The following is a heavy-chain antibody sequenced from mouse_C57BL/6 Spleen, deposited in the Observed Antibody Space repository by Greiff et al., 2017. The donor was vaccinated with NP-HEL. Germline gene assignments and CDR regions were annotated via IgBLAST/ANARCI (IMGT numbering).Heavy chain of an antibody. CDR2: IWSGGST. D-gene: IGHD1-1*01. J-gene: IGHJ2*01. Sequence: VQLQQSGPGLVQPSQSLSITCTVSGFSLTSYGVHWVRQSPGKGLEWLGVIWSGGSTDYNAAFISRLSISKDNSKSQVFFKMNSLQADDTAIYYCARSYYGSRGYFDYWGQGTTLTVSS. CDR1: GFSLTSYG. CDR3: ARSYYGSRGYFDY. V-gene: IGHV2-2*01.